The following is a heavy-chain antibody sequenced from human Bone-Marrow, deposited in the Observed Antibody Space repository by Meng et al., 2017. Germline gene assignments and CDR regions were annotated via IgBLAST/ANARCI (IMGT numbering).Heavy chain of an antibody. CDR3: ARDRYMGQLDY. D-gene: IGHD2-2*01. CDR2: IYYSGST. J-gene: IGHJ4*02. Sequence: SETLSLTCTVSGGSISSSSYYWGWIRPPPGKGLEWIGSIYYSGSTYYNPSLKSRVTISVDTSKNQFSLKLSSVTAADTAVYYCARDRYMGQLDYWGQGTLVTVSS. V-gene: IGHV4-39*07. CDR1: GGSISSSSYY.